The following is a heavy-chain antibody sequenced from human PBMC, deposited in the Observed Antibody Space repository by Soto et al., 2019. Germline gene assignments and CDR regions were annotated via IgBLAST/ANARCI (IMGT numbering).Heavy chain of an antibody. CDR2: ISWNSGSI. CDR3: AKDNGSGYCSGGSCYHFDY. V-gene: IGHV3-9*01. J-gene: IGHJ4*02. D-gene: IGHD2-15*01. CDR1: GFTFDDYA. Sequence: EVQLVESGGGLVQPGRSLRLSCAASGFTFDDYAMHWVRQAPGKGLEWVSGISWNSGSIGYADSVKGRFTISRDNAKNSLNLQMNSLRAEYTALYYCAKDNGSGYCSGGSCYHFDYWGQGTLVTVSS.